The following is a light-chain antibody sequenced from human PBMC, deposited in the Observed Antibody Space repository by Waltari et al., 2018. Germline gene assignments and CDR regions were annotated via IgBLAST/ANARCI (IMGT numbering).Light chain of an antibody. CDR2: EDS. Sequence: QSVLTQPPSVSAAPGQRVTISCSGGSSNSGNNEESWYRQFPGTAPKLLIYEDSERPSGIPGRFSGSKSGTSATLDITGLQAGDEADYYCGTWDSSLSGAVFGGGTHLTVL. CDR3: GTWDSSLSGAV. J-gene: IGLJ7*01. V-gene: IGLV1-51*02. CDR1: SSNSGNNE.